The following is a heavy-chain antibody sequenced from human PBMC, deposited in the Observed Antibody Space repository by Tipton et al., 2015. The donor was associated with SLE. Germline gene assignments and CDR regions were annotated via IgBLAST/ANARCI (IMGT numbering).Heavy chain of an antibody. CDR1: GGSISSHY. Sequence: TLSLTCTVSGGSISSHYWSWIRQPPGKGLEWIGYIYYSGSTYYNPSLKSRVTISVDTSKNQFSLKLSSVTAADTAVYYCASQGYSGYDFDYWGQGILVTVSS. CDR2: IYYSGST. D-gene: IGHD5-12*01. CDR3: ASQGYSGYDFDY. J-gene: IGHJ4*02. V-gene: IGHV4-59*08.